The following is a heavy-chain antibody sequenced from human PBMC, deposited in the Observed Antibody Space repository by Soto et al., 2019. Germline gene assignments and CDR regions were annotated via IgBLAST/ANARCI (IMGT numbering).Heavy chain of an antibody. CDR2: IWYDGSNK. CDR3: ARDQGTTVIRGGEEYYYGMDV. D-gene: IGHD4-17*01. Sequence: PGGSLRLSCAASGFTFSSYGMHWVRQAPGKGLEWVAVIWYDGSNKYYADSVKGRFTISRDNSKNTLYLQMNSLRAEDTAVYYCARDQGTTVIRGGEEYYYGMDVWGQGTTVTVSS. J-gene: IGHJ6*02. CDR1: GFTFSSYG. V-gene: IGHV3-33*01.